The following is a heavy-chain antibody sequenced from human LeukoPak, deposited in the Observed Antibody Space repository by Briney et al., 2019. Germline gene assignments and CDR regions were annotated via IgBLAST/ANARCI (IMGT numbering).Heavy chain of an antibody. CDR2: INHSGST. Sequence: SETLSLSCAVYGGSFSGYYWSWIRQPPGKRLEWIGEINHSGSTNYNPSLESRVTISVDTSKNQFSLKLSSVTAADTAVYYCARGRPSSSHIDYWGQGTLVTVSS. D-gene: IGHD6-13*01. CDR3: ARGRPSSSHIDY. V-gene: IGHV4-34*01. CDR1: GGSFSGYY. J-gene: IGHJ4*02.